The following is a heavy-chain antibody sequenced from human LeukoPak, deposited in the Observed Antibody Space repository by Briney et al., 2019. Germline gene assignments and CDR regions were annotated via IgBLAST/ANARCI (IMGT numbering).Heavy chain of an antibody. V-gene: IGHV3-48*04. J-gene: IGHJ4*02. CDR3: ARDLAYYYDSSGYNHFDY. CDR2: ISSSSSTI. CDR1: GFTFSSYS. Sequence: GGSLRLSCAASGFTFSSYSMNWVRQAPGKGLEWVSYISSSSSTIYYADSVKGRFTISRDNAKNSLYLQMNSLRAEDTAVYYCARDLAYYYDSSGYNHFDYWGQGTLVTVSS. D-gene: IGHD3-22*01.